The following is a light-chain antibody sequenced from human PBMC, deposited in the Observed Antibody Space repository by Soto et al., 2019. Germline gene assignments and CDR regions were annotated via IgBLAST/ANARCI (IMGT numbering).Light chain of an antibody. CDR2: DVS. Sequence: QSVLTQPASVSGSPGQSITISCTGTSSXXCGYNYVSWYQQQPGKAPKFMIYDVSNRPSGVSNRFSGSKSGNTASLTISGLQAEDEADYYCCSYTTSNTRQIVFGTGTKVTVL. CDR3: CSYTTSNTRQIV. V-gene: IGLV2-14*01. J-gene: IGLJ1*01. CDR1: SSXXCGYNY.